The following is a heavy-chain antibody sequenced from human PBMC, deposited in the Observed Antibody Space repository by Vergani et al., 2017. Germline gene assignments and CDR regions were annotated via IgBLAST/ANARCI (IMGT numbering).Heavy chain of an antibody. CDR1: GFTFNNYA. CDR3: ATPRDSIAAAALFDY. Sequence: EVRLLESGGDLVQPGGSLRLSCAVSGFTFNNYALSWVRQAPGKGLEWVSTISGSGGSTYYADSVKGRFTISRDNSKNTLYLQMNSLRAEDTAIYYCATPRDSIAAAALFDYWGQGTLVTVSS. CDR2: ISGSGGST. D-gene: IGHD6-13*01. V-gene: IGHV3-23*01. J-gene: IGHJ4*02.